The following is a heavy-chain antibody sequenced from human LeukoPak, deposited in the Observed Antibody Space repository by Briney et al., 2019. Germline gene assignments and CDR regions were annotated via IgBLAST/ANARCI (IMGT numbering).Heavy chain of an antibody. CDR1: GGSISSSSYY. CDR2: IYYSGST. Sequence: SETLSLTCTVSGGSISSSSYYWGWIRQPPGKGLEWIGSIYYSGSTYYNPSLKSRVTISVDTSKNQFSLKLSSMTAADTAVYYCARRTYYYYMDVWGKGTTVTIPS. CDR3: ARRTYYYYMDV. V-gene: IGHV4-39*01. J-gene: IGHJ6*03.